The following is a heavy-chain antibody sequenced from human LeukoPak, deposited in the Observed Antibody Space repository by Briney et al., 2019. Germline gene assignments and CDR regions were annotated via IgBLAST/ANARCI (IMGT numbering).Heavy chain of an antibody. Sequence: TLSLTCTVSGGSISSGSYYWSWIRQPAGKGLEWIGRIYTSGTTNCNPSLKSRVTISVDTSKNQFSLKLSSVTAADTAVYFCARSWLQFSDYWGQGTLVTVSS. CDR2: IYTSGTT. J-gene: IGHJ4*02. D-gene: IGHD5-24*01. V-gene: IGHV4-61*02. CDR3: ARSWLQFSDY. CDR1: GGSISSGSYY.